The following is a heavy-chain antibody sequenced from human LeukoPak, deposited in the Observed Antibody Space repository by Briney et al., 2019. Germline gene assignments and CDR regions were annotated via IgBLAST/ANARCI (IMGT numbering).Heavy chain of an antibody. Sequence: GGSLRLSCAASGFTFGTYGMNWVRLAPGKGLEWVSYISSSGSTIYYADSVKGRFTISRDNAKNSLYLQMNSLRAEDTAVYYCAELGITMIGGVWGKGTTVTISS. CDR1: GFTFGTYG. CDR3: AELGITMIGGV. V-gene: IGHV3-48*04. CDR2: ISSSGSTI. D-gene: IGHD3-10*02. J-gene: IGHJ6*04.